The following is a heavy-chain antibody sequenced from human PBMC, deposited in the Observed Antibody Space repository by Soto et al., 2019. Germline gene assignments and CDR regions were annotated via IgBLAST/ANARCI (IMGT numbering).Heavy chain of an antibody. CDR3: ARDPPDFNSGFDS. J-gene: IGHJ4*02. CDR2: AYYRSRWQY. Sequence: QTLSLTCAICGDSVSNNGATWNGIRQSPSRGLEWLGRAYYRSRWQYDYAPSVRSRITINPDTSKNHFSLQLSSVTPEDTAVYYCARDPPDFNSGFDSWGQGXLVTVYS. CDR1: GDSVSNNGAT. D-gene: IGHD1-26*01. V-gene: IGHV6-1*01.